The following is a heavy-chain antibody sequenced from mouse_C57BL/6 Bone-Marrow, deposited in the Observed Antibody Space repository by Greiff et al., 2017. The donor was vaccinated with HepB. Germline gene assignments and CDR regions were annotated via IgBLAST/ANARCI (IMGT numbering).Heavy chain of an antibody. CDR3: AREALIYYYGSSYAMDY. V-gene: IGHV2-2*01. Sequence: QVQLQQSGPGLVQPSQSLSITCTVSGFSLTSYGVHWVRQSPGKGLEWLGVIWSGGSTDYNAAFISRLSISKDNSKSQVFFKMNSLQADDSAIYYCAREALIYYYGSSYAMDYWGQGTSVTVSS. CDR2: IWSGGST. J-gene: IGHJ4*01. D-gene: IGHD1-1*01. CDR1: GFSLTSYG.